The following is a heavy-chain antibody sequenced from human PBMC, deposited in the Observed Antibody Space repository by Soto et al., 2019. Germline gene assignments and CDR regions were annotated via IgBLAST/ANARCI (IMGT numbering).Heavy chain of an antibody. CDR3: ATPRRGYSYGLPVDY. J-gene: IGHJ4*02. CDR2: ISYDGSNK. CDR1: GFTFSSYG. D-gene: IGHD5-18*01. V-gene: IGHV3-30*03. Sequence: GGSLRLSCAASGFTFSSYGMHWVRQAPGKGLEWVAVISYDGSNKYYADSVKGRFTISRDNSKNTLYLQMNSLRAEDTAVYYCATPRRGYSYGLPVDYWGQGTLVTVSS.